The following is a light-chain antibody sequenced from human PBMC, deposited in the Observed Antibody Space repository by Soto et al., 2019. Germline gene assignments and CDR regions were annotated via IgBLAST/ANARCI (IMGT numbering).Light chain of an antibody. J-gene: IGLJ3*02. Sequence: QAVVTQPPSVSGAPGQRVTIACTGRSSNIGAGYDVHWYQQLPGTAPKLLIYGNSNRPSGVPDRFSGSESGTSASLAITGLQAEDEADYYCQSYDSSLSDWVFGGGTKVTVL. V-gene: IGLV1-40*01. CDR3: QSYDSSLSDWV. CDR1: SSNIGAGYD. CDR2: GNS.